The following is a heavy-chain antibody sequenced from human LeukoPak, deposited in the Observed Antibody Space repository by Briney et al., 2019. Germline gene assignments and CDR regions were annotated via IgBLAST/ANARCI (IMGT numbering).Heavy chain of an antibody. Sequence: GGSLGLSCAASGFTFSSYEMNWVRQAPGKGLEWVSYISSSGSTIYYADSVKGRFTISRDNAKNSLYLQMNSLRAEDTAVYYCARGQRRVVPAAIKFSWFDPWGQGTLVTVSS. CDR2: ISSSGSTI. CDR1: GFTFSSYE. CDR3: ARGQRRVVPAAIKFSWFDP. J-gene: IGHJ5*02. V-gene: IGHV3-48*03. D-gene: IGHD2-2*02.